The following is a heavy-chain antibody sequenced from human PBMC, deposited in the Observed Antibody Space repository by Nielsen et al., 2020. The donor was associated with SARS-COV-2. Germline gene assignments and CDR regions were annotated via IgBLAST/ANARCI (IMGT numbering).Heavy chain of an antibody. CDR1: GGTFSGYA. J-gene: IGHJ4*02. V-gene: IGHV1-69*04. CDR2: VIPVLGTA. CDR3: ATNYYDGSAYCYDPLGFDY. D-gene: IGHD3-22*01. Sequence: SVKVSCKASGGTFSGYAVNWVRQAPGQGLEWMGRVIPVLGTANYAQKFQDRVTISADKSTSAAYMDLSSLRSEDTALYYCATNYYDGSAYCYDPLGFDYWGQGTLVTVSS.